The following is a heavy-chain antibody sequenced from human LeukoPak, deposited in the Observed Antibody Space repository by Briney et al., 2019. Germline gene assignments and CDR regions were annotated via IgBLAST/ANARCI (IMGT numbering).Heavy chain of an antibody. Sequence: GGSLRLSCAASEFTFSSYAMHWVRRAPGKGLEWVAVISDDGNNEYYADSVKGRFTISRDNYKDTLYLQMNSLRPEDTAVYYCAKGDRSFVVDYWGQGTLVTVSS. J-gene: IGHJ4*02. CDR2: ISDDGNNE. V-gene: IGHV3-30-3*01. CDR3: AKGDRSFVVDY. CDR1: EFTFSSYA. D-gene: IGHD3-22*01.